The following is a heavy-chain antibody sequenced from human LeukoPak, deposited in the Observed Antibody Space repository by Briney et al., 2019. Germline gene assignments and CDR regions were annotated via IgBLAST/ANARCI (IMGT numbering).Heavy chain of an antibody. CDR2: ISSSSSYI. CDR1: GFTFSSYS. V-gene: IGHV3-21*01. J-gene: IGHJ4*02. CDR3: AREGYDSVGPHRDPSSVTGTRFDY. Sequence: GGSLRLSCAASGFTFSSYSMNWVRQAPGKGLEWVSSISSSSSYIYYADSVKGQFTISRDNAKNSLYLQMNSLRAEDTAVYYCAREGYDSVGPHRDPSSVTGTRFDYWGQGTLVTVSS. D-gene: IGHD6-19*01.